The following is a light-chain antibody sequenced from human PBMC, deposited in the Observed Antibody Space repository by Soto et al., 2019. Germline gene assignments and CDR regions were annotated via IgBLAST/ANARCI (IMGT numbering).Light chain of an antibody. J-gene: IGKJ1*01. V-gene: IGKV3-20*01. CDR1: QSITPSY. Sequence: EVVLTQSPGTLSLSPGDRATLSCRASQSITPSYLAWYQQKPGQAPRLLIYGTFTRATGIPDRFSDTGTGTDFTLTISRLEPEDFAVYYCQQYGSSARTFGPGTKVEIK. CDR2: GTF. CDR3: QQYGSSART.